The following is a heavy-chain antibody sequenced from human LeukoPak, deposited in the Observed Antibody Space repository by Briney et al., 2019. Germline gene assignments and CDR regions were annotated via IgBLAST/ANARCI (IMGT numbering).Heavy chain of an antibody. D-gene: IGHD3-3*01. CDR3: AVGGDDWYYDFWSGYRNFDY. J-gene: IGHJ4*02. V-gene: IGHV3-30-3*01. Sequence: GGSLRLSCAASGFTFNSYAMHWVRQAPGKGLEWVAVISYDGSNKYYADSVKGRFTISRDNSKNTLYLQMNSLRAEDTAVYYCAVGGDDWYYDFWSGYRNFDYWGQGTLVTVSS. CDR1: GFTFNSYA. CDR2: ISYDGSNK.